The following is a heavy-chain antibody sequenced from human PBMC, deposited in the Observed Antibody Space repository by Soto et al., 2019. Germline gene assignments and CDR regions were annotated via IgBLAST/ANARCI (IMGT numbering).Heavy chain of an antibody. J-gene: IGHJ4*02. V-gene: IGHV3-30-3*01. Sequence: GGSLRLSCAASGFTFSTYAMHWVRQAPGKGLEWVAVISYDGSNKYYVDSVKGRFTISRDNSKNTLYLQMNSLRAEDTAVYYCAKVLYGDYEGPCDYWGQGTLVTVSS. D-gene: IGHD4-17*01. CDR1: GFTFSTYA. CDR3: AKVLYGDYEGPCDY. CDR2: ISYDGSNK.